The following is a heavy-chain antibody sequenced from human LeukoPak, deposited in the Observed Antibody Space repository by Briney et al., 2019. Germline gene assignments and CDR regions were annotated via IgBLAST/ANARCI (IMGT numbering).Heavy chain of an antibody. CDR1: GFTFSSYA. V-gene: IGHV3-30-3*01. CDR3: ARDYYDSSGYPDY. CDR2: ISYDGSNK. D-gene: IGHD3-22*01. J-gene: IGHJ4*02. Sequence: GGSLRLSCAPSGFTFSSYAMHWVRQAPGKGLEWVAVISYDGSNKYYADSVKGRFTISRDNSKNTLYLQMNSLRAEDTAVYYCARDYYDSSGYPDYWGQGTLVTVSS.